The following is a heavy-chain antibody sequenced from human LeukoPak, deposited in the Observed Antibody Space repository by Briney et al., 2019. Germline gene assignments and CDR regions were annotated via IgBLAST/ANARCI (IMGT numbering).Heavy chain of an antibody. V-gene: IGHV3-53*01. J-gene: IGHJ3*02. CDR1: GFTVSNKY. D-gene: IGHD3-22*01. CDR2: IYSDGRT. Sequence: GGSLRLSCAASGFTVSNKYMTWARQAPGKGLEWVSLIYSDGRTYYADSVKGRCTISRDNSKNTLYLQMNSLRVEDTAVYYCARGLFLSGYLDAFDIWGQGTVVTVSS. CDR3: ARGLFLSGYLDAFDI.